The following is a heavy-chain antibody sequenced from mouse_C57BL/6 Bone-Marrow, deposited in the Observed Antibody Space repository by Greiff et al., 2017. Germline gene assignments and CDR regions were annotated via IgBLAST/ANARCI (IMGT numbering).Heavy chain of an antibody. V-gene: IGHV1-69*01. D-gene: IGHD2-3*01. CDR1: GYTFTSYW. J-gene: IGHJ3*01. Sequence: QVQLQQPGAELVMPGASVKLSCKASGYTFTSYWMHWVKQRPGQGLEWIGEIDPSDSYTNYNQKFKGKSTLTVDKSSSTAYMQLCSLTSEDSAVYYCARGGWLRFAYWGQGTLVTVSA. CDR3: ARGGWLRFAY. CDR2: IDPSDSYT.